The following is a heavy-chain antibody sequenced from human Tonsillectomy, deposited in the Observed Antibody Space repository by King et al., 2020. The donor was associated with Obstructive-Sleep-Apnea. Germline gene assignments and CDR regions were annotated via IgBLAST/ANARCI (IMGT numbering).Heavy chain of an antibody. D-gene: IGHD4-23*01. J-gene: IGHJ4*02. CDR2: IASGANYI. CDR1: GFIFNNFG. V-gene: IGHV3-21*01. CDR3: ARHRAYMTTVATFDY. Sequence: VQLVESGGGLVKPGGSLRLSCEASGFIFNNFGMSWFRQAPGKGLEWISSIASGANYIYYADSVKGRLTISRDNAKNSLYLQMNSLRAEDTAVYYCARHRAYMTTVATFDYWGQGTLVTVSS.